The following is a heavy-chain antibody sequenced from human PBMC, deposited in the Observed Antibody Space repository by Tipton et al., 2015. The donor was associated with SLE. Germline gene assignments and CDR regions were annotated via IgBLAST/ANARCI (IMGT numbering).Heavy chain of an antibody. CDR3: ARANSVLRYFDGEGWFDP. CDR1: GGSISSHY. J-gene: IGHJ5*02. V-gene: IGHV4-59*11. D-gene: IGHD3-9*01. Sequence: TLSLTCTVSGGSISSHYWSWIRQPPGKGLEWIGYIYYSGSTNYSPSLKSRVTISVDTSKNQFSLKLSSVTAADTAVYYCARANSVLRYFDGEGWFDPWGQGTLVTVSS. CDR2: IYYSGST.